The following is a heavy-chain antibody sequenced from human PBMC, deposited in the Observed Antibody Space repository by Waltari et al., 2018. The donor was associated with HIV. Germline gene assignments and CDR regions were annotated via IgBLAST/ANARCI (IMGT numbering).Heavy chain of an antibody. V-gene: IGHV4-61*02. D-gene: IGHD2-21*01. CDR2: VFLSGST. Sequence: QVQLQESGPGLVKSSQTLSLTCTVSGGSIRSSTYYWSGIRRPAGKGLEWIGRVFLSGSTNYNPSLKSRISMSIDPSKNQFSLNLRSVTAEDTATYFCARRYCGRACNDFYYFDLWGRGTLVTVSS. CDR3: ARRYCGRACNDFYYFDL. CDR1: GGSIRSSTYY. J-gene: IGHJ2*01.